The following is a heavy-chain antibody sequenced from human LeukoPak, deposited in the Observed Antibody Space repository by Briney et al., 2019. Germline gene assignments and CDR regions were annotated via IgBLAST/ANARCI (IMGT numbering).Heavy chain of an antibody. V-gene: IGHV4-34*01. J-gene: IGHJ3*02. Sequence: SETLSLTCTVSGGSISSYYWSWIRQPPGKGLEWIGEINHSGSTNYNPSLKSRVTISVDTSKNQFSLKLSSVTAADTAVYYCARDRAYYYDSSGYLDAFDIWGQGTMVTVSS. CDR1: GGSISSYY. CDR3: ARDRAYYYDSSGYLDAFDI. D-gene: IGHD3-22*01. CDR2: INHSGST.